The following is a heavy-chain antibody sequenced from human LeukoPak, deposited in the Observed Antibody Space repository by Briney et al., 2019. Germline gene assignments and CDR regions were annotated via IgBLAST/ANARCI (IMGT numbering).Heavy chain of an antibody. CDR3: ARVTQAAADNVY. D-gene: IGHD6-13*01. J-gene: IGHJ4*02. CDR2: IYYSGST. Sequence: SETLSLTCTVSGGSISSYYWSWIRQPPGKGLEWIGYIYYSGSTNYNPSLKSRVTISVDTSKNQFSLKLSSVTAADTAVYYCARVTQAAADNVYWGQGTLVTVSS. CDR1: GGSISSYY. V-gene: IGHV4-59*01.